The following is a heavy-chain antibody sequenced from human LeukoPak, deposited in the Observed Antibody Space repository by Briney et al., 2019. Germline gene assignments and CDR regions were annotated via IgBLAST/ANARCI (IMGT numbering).Heavy chain of an antibody. Sequence: GGSLRLSCAASGFLFSSYWMTWVRQAPGKGLEWVANIKPDGSEKYYVDSVKGRFTISRDNAKNSLFLRMNSLRAGDTAVYYCARDPDIHWGHGTLVTVSS. V-gene: IGHV3-7*05. CDR2: IKPDGSEK. CDR1: GFLFSSYW. CDR3: ARDPDIH. J-gene: IGHJ4*01. D-gene: IGHD2-21*02.